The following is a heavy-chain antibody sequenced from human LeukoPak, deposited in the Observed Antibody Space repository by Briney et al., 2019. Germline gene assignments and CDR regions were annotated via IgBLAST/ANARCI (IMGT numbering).Heavy chain of an antibody. CDR2: IWSDGSNK. J-gene: IGHJ4*02. V-gene: IGHV3-33*01. CDR3: ARASGAFDY. Sequence: PGRSLRLSGAASGFPFSTYGMHWVRRAPGKGLEWVAVIWSDGSNKYYADSVKGRFTISRDNSKNTLYLQMNSLRAEDTAVYYCARASGAFDYWGQGTLATVSS. CDR1: GFPFSTYG.